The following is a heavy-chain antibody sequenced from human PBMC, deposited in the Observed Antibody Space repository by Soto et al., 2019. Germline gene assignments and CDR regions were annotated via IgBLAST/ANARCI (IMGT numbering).Heavy chain of an antibody. CDR2: INHSGST. Sequence: SETLSLTCAVYGGSFSGYYWSWIRQPPGKGLEWIGEINHSGSTNYNPSLKSRVTISVDTSKNQFSLKLSSVTAADTAVYYCARVTGRYYYGRPVWAQGTTVTVS. CDR1: GGSFSGYY. CDR3: ARVTGRYYYGRPV. V-gene: IGHV4-34*01. J-gene: IGHJ6*02.